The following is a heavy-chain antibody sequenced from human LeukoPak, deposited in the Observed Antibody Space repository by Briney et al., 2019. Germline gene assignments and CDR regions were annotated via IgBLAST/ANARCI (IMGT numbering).Heavy chain of an antibody. CDR3: ARQGKVWSGGYYYYYMDV. J-gene: IGHJ6*03. CDR2: IYYSGST. Sequence: PSETLSLTCTVSGGSISGYYLTWIRQPPGKGLEWIGYIYYSGSTNYNPSLKSRVTISVDTSKNQFSLKLSSVTAADTAVYYCARQGKVWSGGYYYYYMDVWGKGTTVTVSS. V-gene: IGHV4-59*01. CDR1: GGSISGYY. D-gene: IGHD3-10*01.